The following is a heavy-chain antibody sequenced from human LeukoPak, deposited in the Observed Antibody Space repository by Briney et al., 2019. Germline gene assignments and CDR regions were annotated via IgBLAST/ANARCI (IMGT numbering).Heavy chain of an antibody. J-gene: IGHJ3*02. CDR2: ISGSGGST. CDR1: GFTFSSYA. V-gene: IGHV3-23*01. CDR3: ASRKSGWPNDAFDI. D-gene: IGHD6-19*01. Sequence: GGSLRLSCAASGFTFSSYAMSWVRQAPGKGLEWVSAISGSGGSTYYADSVRGRFTISRDNAKNSVYLQLNSLRVEDTAVYYCASRKSGWPNDAFDIWGQGTLVTVTS.